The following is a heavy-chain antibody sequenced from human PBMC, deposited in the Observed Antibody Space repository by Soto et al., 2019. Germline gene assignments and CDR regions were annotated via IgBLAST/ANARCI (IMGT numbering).Heavy chain of an antibody. Sequence: QVQLVESGGGVVQPGRSLRLSCAASGFTFSSYGMHWVRQAPGKGLEWVAVISYDGSNKYYADSVKGRFTISRDNSKNTLYLQMNSLRAEDTAVYYCAKDLPHYGDYEGVGSMDVWGQGTTVTVSS. CDR1: GFTFSSYG. J-gene: IGHJ6*02. D-gene: IGHD4-17*01. V-gene: IGHV3-30*18. CDR2: ISYDGSNK. CDR3: AKDLPHYGDYEGVGSMDV.